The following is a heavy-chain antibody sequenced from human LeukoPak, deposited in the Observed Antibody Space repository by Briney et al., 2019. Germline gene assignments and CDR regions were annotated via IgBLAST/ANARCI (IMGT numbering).Heavy chain of an antibody. J-gene: IGHJ4*02. CDR2: IRYDGSNK. V-gene: IGHV3-30*02. Sequence: GGSLRLSCAASGFTFSKYWMSWVRQAPGKGLEWVAFIRYDGSNKYYADSVKGRFTISRDNSKNTLYLQMNSLRAEDTAVYYCAKLYSSSWTTGFDYWGQGTLVTVSS. CDR3: AKLYSSSWTTGFDY. D-gene: IGHD6-13*01. CDR1: GFTFSKYW.